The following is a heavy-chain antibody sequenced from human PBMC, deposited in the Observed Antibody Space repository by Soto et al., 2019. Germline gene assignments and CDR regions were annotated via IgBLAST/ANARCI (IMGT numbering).Heavy chain of an antibody. V-gene: IGHV4-34*01. CDR1: GGSFSGYY. CDR3: ARSTVTLRGLDY. J-gene: IGHJ4*02. D-gene: IGHD4-17*01. CDR2: INHSGST. Sequence: QVQLQQWGAGLLKPSETLSLTCAVYGGSFSGYYWSWIRQPPGKGLEWIGEINHSGSTNYNPSLKSRXXIXVXXYKNQFSLKLSSVTAADTAVYYCARSTVTLRGLDYWGQGTLVTVSS.